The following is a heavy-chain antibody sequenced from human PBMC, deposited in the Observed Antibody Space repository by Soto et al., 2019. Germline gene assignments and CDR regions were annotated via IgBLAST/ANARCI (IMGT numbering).Heavy chain of an antibody. Sequence: QVQLVESGGGVVQPGRSLRLSCAASGFTFSSYAMHWVRQAPGTGLEWVAVISYDGRDKYYPDSVKGRFTISRDNSKNTLYLQMNSLRAEDTAVYYCARSAGGNYPQYDYWGQGTLVTVSS. CDR2: ISYDGRDK. CDR1: GFTFSSYA. D-gene: IGHD1-26*01. V-gene: IGHV3-30*04. CDR3: ARSAGGNYPQYDY. J-gene: IGHJ4*02.